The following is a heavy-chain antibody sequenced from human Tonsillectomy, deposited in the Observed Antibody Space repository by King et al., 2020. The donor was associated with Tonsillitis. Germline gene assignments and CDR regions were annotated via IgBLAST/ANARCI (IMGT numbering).Heavy chain of an antibody. CDR1: GGSISSYY. V-gene: IGHV4-59*01. J-gene: IGHJ4*02. CDR2: IYHSGST. CDR3: ARGVNDYVWGSYRYDY. D-gene: IGHD3-16*02. Sequence: VQLQESGPGLVKPSETLSLTCTVSGGSISSYYWSWIRQPPGKGLEWVGYIYHSGSTSYNPSFKSRFTISVDTSKNQFSLKRSSVSAADTAVYYCARGVNDYVWGSYRYDYWGQGTLVTVSS.